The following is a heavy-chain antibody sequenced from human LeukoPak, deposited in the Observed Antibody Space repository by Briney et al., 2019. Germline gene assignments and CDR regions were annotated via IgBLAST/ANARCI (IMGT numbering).Heavy chain of an antibody. CDR3: AARVRTPYGMDV. J-gene: IGHJ6*02. Sequence: SETLSLTCTVSGGSISSYYWSWIRQPPGKGLEWIGYIYYSGSTNYNPSLKSRVTISVDTSKNQFSLKLSSVTAADTAVYYCAARVRTPYGMDVWGQGITVTVSS. CDR1: GGSISSYY. V-gene: IGHV4-59*01. CDR2: IYYSGST. D-gene: IGHD2-2*01.